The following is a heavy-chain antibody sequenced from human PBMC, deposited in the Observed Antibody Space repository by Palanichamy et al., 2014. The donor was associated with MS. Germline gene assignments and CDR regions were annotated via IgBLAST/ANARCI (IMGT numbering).Heavy chain of an antibody. CDR3: ARELTTVTGGMDY. J-gene: IGHJ4*02. CDR2: IWSDGSLK. D-gene: IGHD4-17*01. V-gene: IGHV3-33*08. CDR1: GFTFNNHA. Sequence: QVQLVESGGGVVQPGTSLRVSCAASGFTFNNHAVHWVRQAPGKGLEWVAMIWSDGSLKFYADSVKGRFTISRDNSMNTLDLQMSSLRAEDTAAYYCARELTTVTGGMDYWGQGALVTVSS.